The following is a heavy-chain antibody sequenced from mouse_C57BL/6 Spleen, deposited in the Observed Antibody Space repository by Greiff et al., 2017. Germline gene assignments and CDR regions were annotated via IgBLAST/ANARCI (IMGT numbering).Heavy chain of an antibody. Sequence: EVQLVESGGGLVKPGGSLKLSCAASGFTFSDYGMHWVRQAPEKGLEWVAYISSGSSTIYYADTVKGRFTISRDNAKNTLFLQMTSLRSEDTAMYYCAKQYGNYLAWFAYWGQGTLVTVSA. CDR3: AKQYGNYLAWFAY. D-gene: IGHD2-1*01. CDR2: ISSGSSTI. J-gene: IGHJ3*01. CDR1: GFTFSDYG. V-gene: IGHV5-17*01.